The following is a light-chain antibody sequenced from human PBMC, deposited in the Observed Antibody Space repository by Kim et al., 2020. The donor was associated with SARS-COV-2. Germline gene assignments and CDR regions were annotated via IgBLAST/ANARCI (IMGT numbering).Light chain of an antibody. V-gene: IGLV1-47*01. CDR2: RNN. J-gene: IGLJ1*01. Sequence: GQRVTISCSGSSSNIGSNYVYWYQQLPGTAPKLLIYRNNQRPSGVPDRFSGSKSGTSASLAISGLRSEDEADYYCAAGDDSLSGHVFGTGTKVTVL. CDR3: AAGDDSLSGHV. CDR1: SSNIGSNY.